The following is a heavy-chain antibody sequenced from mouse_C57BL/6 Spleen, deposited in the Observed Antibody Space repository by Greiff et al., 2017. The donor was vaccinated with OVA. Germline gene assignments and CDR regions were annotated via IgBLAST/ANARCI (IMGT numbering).Heavy chain of an antibody. CDR1: GYTFTSYG. CDR2: IYPRSGNT. CDR3: ARKGDGSSLSWFAY. J-gene: IGHJ3*01. Sequence: VQLQQSGAELARPGASVKLSCKASGYTFTSYGISWVKQRTGQGLEWIGEIYPRSGNTYYNEKFKGKATLTADKSSSTAYMELRSMTSEDSAVYFCARKGDGSSLSWFAYWGQGTLVTVSA. D-gene: IGHD1-1*01. V-gene: IGHV1-81*01.